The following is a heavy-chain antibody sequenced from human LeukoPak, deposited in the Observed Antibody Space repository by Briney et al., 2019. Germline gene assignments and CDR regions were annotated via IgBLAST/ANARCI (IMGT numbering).Heavy chain of an antibody. V-gene: IGHV3-21*01. CDR2: ISSSSSYI. CDR3: AKDIAPESYGDAFDI. CDR1: GFTFSSYS. D-gene: IGHD6-13*01. J-gene: IGHJ3*02. Sequence: GGSLRFSCAASGFTFSSYSMNWVRQAPGKGLEWVSSISSSSSYIYYADSVKGRFTISRDNAKNSLYLQMNSLRAEDTAVYYCAKDIAPESYGDAFDIWGQGTMVTVSS.